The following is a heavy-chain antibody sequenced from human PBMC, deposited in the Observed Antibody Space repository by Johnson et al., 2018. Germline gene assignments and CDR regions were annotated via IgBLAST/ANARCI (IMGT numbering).Heavy chain of an antibody. V-gene: IGHV1-69*12. CDR1: GGTFSSYA. Sequence: QVQLVQSGAEVKKPGSSVKVSCKASGGTFSSYAISWVRQAPGQGLEWMGGIIPILGAAEYAEKFPGRVTITADESTSTAYMELRSLRSEDPAVYYCARGGGYNFWSGAYYYGMDVWGQGTTVTVSS. J-gene: IGHJ6*02. D-gene: IGHD3-3*01. CDR2: IIPILGAA. CDR3: ARGGGYNFWSGAYYYGMDV.